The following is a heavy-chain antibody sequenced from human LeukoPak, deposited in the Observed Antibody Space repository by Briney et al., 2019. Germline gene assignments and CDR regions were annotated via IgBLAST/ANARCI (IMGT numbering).Heavy chain of an antibody. CDR2: IYYSGST. Sequence: SETLSLTCTVSGGSISIGGYYWSWIRQHPAKGLEWIGYIYYSGSTYYNPSLKSRVTISVDTSKNQFSLKLSSVTAADTAVYYCARGGGSSGYYLDYWGQGTLVTVSS. J-gene: IGHJ4*02. CDR1: GGSISIGGYY. V-gene: IGHV4-31*03. D-gene: IGHD3-22*01. CDR3: ARGGGSSGYYLDY.